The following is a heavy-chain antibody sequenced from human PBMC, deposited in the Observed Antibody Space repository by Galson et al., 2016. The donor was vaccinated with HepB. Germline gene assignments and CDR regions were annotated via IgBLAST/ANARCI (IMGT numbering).Heavy chain of an antibody. D-gene: IGHD1-26*01. V-gene: IGHV1-46*02. J-gene: IGHJ4*02. CDR3: AREWDPIIRCLDF. CDR1: GFTFNNFY. Sequence: SVKASCKASGFTFNNFYVHWVRQAPGQGLEWMGIINPTGSITNYAQKFQGRVTLTRDASTRTVYMELSSLRSEDTAVYYCAREWDPIIRCLDFWGPGTPITVSS. CDR2: INPTGSIT.